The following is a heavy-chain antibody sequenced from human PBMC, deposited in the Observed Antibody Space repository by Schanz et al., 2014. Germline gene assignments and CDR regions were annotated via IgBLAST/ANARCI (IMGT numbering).Heavy chain of an antibody. V-gene: IGHV3-53*01. J-gene: IGHJ3*01. CDR3: ARDEGRDGYNLAFDV. CDR2: VYMSAAST. D-gene: IGHD5-12*01. Sequence: EVQLVESGGGLIQPGGSLRLSCAVSGFTVSSNYMSWVRQAPGKGLKWVSTVYMSAASTRYADSVKGRFIISRDSSKNTLFLQMNSLRPEDTALYFCARDEGRDGYNLAFDVWGQGTLVTVSS. CDR1: GFTVSSNY.